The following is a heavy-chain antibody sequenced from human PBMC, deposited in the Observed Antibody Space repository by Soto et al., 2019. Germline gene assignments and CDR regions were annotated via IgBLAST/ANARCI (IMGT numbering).Heavy chain of an antibody. CDR1: GYTFTSYY. Sequence: ASVKVSCKASGYTFTSYYMXWVRQAPGQGLEWMGIVNPSGGSTSYAQKFQGRVTMTRDTSTSTVYMELSSLRSEDTAVYYCARDLVRVGASDYYYGVDVWGQGTTVTVSS. J-gene: IGHJ6*02. V-gene: IGHV1-46*01. CDR2: VNPSGGST. CDR3: ARDLVRVGASDYYYGVDV. D-gene: IGHD1-26*01.